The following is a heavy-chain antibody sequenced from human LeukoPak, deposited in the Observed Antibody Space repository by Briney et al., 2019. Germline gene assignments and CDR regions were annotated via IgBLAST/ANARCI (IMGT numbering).Heavy chain of an antibody. D-gene: IGHD3-9*01. Sequence: PGGSLRLSCVASGFTFSSYSMNWVRQAPGKGLEWVSFISSSSSYIYYADSVKGRFTISRDNAKNSLYVEMNSLRVEDTAVYYCARGVELTGYSDYWGRGTLVTVSS. CDR1: GFTFSSYS. CDR2: ISSSSSYI. V-gene: IGHV3-21*01. J-gene: IGHJ4*02. CDR3: ARGVELTGYSDY.